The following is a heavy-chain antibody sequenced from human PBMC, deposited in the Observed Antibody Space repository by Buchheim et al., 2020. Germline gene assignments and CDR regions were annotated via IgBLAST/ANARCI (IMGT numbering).Heavy chain of an antibody. D-gene: IGHD3-3*01. CDR2: ISSSSSTI. CDR1: GFTFSSYS. CDR3: ARDKDYDFWTQRYDY. V-gene: IGHV3-48*01. Sequence: EVQLVESGGGLVQPGGSLRLSCAASGFTFSSYSMNWVRQAPGKGLEWVSYISSSSSTIYYADSVKGRFTISRDNAKNSLYLQMNSLRAEDTAVYYCARDKDYDFWTQRYDYWGQGTL. J-gene: IGHJ4*02.